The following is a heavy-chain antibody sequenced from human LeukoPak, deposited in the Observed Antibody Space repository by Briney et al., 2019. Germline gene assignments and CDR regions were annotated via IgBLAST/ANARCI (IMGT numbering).Heavy chain of an antibody. J-gene: IGHJ6*02. CDR2: IYYSGST. CDR3: AISSDSSGYYYYGMDA. V-gene: IGHV4-59*08. CDR1: GGSISSYY. D-gene: IGHD3-22*01. Sequence: SETLSLTCTVSGGSISSYYWSWIRQPPGKGLEWVGYIYYSGSTNYNPSLKSRVTISVDTSKNQFSLKLSSVTAADTAVYYCAISSDSSGYYYYGMDAWGQGTTVTVSS.